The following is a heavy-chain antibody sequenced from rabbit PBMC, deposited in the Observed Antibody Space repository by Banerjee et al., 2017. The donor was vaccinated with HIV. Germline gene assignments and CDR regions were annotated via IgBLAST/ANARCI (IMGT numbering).Heavy chain of an antibody. J-gene: IGHJ4*01. Sequence: QEQLVESGGGLVQPEGSLTLTCKASGFSFSSAYYMCWVHQAPGKGLEWIGCIGAGSGTTYYATWAKGRFTISKTSSTTVALQMTSLTAADTATCFCARGSGNSYYYFDLWGQGTLVTVS. CDR3: ARGSGNSYYYFDL. CDR1: GFSFSSAYY. D-gene: IGHD8-1*01. CDR2: IGAGSGTT. V-gene: IGHV1S45*01.